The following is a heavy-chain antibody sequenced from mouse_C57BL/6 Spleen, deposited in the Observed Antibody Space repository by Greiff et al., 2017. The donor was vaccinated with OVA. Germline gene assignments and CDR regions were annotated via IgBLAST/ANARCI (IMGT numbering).Heavy chain of an antibody. Sequence: VQLQQPGAELVRPGTSVKLSCKASGYTFTSYWMHWVKQRPGQGLEWIGVIDPSDSYTNYNQKFKGKATLTVDTSSSTAYMQLSSLTSEDSAVYYCARGFTTVVATRWYFDVWGTGTTVTVSS. J-gene: IGHJ1*03. D-gene: IGHD1-1*01. CDR2: IDPSDSYT. CDR1: GYTFTSYW. V-gene: IGHV1-59*01. CDR3: ARGFTTVVATRWYFDV.